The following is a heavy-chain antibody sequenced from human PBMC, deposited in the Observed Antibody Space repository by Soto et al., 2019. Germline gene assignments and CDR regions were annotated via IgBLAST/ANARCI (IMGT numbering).Heavy chain of an antibody. Sequence: PGGSLRLSCTASGFTTTYTMNWVRQAPGKGLEWISYISSISSSIYYADSVKGRFTISRDNAKNPLYLQMNSLRDEDTAIYYCAKETRATMVRGVMAADYWGQGVQVTVSS. CDR3: AKETRATMVRGVMAADY. D-gene: IGHD3-10*01. J-gene: IGHJ4*02. CDR2: ISSISSSI. V-gene: IGHV3-48*02. CDR1: GFTTTYT.